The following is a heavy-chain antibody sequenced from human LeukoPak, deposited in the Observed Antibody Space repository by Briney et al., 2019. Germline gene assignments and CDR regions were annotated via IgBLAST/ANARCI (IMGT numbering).Heavy chain of an antibody. J-gene: IGHJ4*02. D-gene: IGHD3-22*01. Sequence: PGGSLRLSCAASGFTFSSYGMHWVRQAPGKGLEWVAVISYDGSNKYYADSVKGRFTISRDNSKNTLYLQMNSLRVEDTAVYYCTKDLDGSGYVFIDYWGQGTLVTVSS. CDR1: GFTFSSYG. V-gene: IGHV3-30*18. CDR2: ISYDGSNK. CDR3: TKDLDGSGYVFIDY.